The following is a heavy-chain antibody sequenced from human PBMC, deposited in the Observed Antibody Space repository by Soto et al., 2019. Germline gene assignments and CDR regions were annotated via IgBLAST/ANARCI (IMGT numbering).Heavy chain of an antibody. V-gene: IGHV1-69*06. J-gene: IGHJ4*02. Sequence: SVKVSCKASGGSFGYRAVTWLRQAPGQGLGWIGHIFSDTADYAHTFQGRVTISADKSTATAYMQLDSLTSNDTAVYYCATASLYFPGRQGSFDTWGQGTLVTVSS. CDR1: GGSFGYRA. CDR2: IFSDTA. CDR3: ATASLYFPGRQGSFDT. D-gene: IGHD3-9*01.